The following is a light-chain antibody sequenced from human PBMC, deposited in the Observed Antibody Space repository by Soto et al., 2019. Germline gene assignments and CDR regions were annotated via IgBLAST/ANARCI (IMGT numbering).Light chain of an antibody. V-gene: IGLV2-14*01. CDR3: SSCTSSIS. Sequence: QSALTQPASVSGSPGQSITISCTGTSSDVGGYNYVSWYQQHPGKAPKLMIYDVNTRPSGVSNRFSGSKSGNTASLTISGLQAEDEADYYCSSCTSSISFGGRTKVTVL. CDR1: SSDVGGYNY. CDR2: DVN. J-gene: IGLJ2*01.